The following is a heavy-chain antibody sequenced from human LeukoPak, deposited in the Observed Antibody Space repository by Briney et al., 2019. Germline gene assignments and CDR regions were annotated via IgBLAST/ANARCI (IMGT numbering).Heavy chain of an antibody. CDR2: IWYDGSSR. J-gene: IGHJ6*03. Sequence: GGSLRLSCAASGFTFSSFAIHWVRQAPGKGLEWVAIIWYDGSSRYFADSVKGRFTVSRDNSKNTLYLRMNSLRAEDTAVYYCARDHADCSGGRCHSISQDFYMDVWGKGTTVTVSS. CDR1: GFTFSSFA. V-gene: IGHV3-33*01. D-gene: IGHD2-15*01. CDR3: ARDHADCSGGRCHSISQDFYMDV.